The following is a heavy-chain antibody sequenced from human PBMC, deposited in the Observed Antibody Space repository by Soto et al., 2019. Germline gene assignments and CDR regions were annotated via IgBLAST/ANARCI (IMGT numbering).Heavy chain of an antibody. CDR3: ARDINWNVDY. CDR1: GYTFSNYG. V-gene: IGHV1-18*01. CDR2: VNVNDGRT. J-gene: IGHJ4*02. Sequence: QVHLVQSGTEVKKPGASVKVSCKTSGYTFSNYGISWVRQAPGQGLEWVGWVNVNDGRTNYAQNLQDRVTVSTDTSTRTAFMELRSLRSDDTSVYYCARDINWNVDYWGQGTLVTVSS. D-gene: IGHD1-1*01.